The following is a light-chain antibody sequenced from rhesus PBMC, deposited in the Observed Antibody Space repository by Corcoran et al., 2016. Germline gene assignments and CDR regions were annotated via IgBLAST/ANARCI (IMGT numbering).Light chain of an antibody. CDR3: PHFDSYPFT. J-gene: IGKJ4*01. CDR1: QGISSH. Sequence: DIQMTQSPSSLSASVGNTVTTTCRASQGISSHLNWFQQKTGKAPKLLIYAASSLESGVPSRFRGSGSWTDFSLTIISLQPEDCAIYYCPHFDSYPFTFGGGTKVVIK. V-gene: IGKV1-28*02. CDR2: AAS.